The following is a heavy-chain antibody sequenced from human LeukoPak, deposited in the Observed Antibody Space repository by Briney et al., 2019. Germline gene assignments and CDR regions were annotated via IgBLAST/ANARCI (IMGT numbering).Heavy chain of an antibody. CDR1: GFTVSSNY. CDR2: IYSGGST. J-gene: IGHJ3*02. CDR3: ARDLAPINYDFWSGYYRNAFDI. Sequence: GGSLRLSCAASGFTVSSNYMSWLRQAPGKGLEGVSVIYSGGSTYYADSVKGRFTISRDNSKNTLYLQMNSLRAEDTAVYYCARDLAPINYDFWSGYYRNAFDIWGQGTMVTVSS. V-gene: IGHV3-66*02. D-gene: IGHD3-3*01.